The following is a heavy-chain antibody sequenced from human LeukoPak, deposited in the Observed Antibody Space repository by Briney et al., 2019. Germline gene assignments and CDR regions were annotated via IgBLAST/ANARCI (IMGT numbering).Heavy chain of an antibody. Sequence: PGGSLRLSCAASGFSFSNYGMHWVRQAPGKGLEWVAFIRFDGTNEFYADSVKGRFTISRDNSKNTLYLQMNSLRAEDTAVYYCAKEREARDGLHSFVDYWGQGTLVTVSS. D-gene: IGHD5-24*01. V-gene: IGHV3-30*02. CDR3: AKEREARDGLHSFVDY. CDR2: IRFDGTNE. J-gene: IGHJ4*02. CDR1: GFSFSNYG.